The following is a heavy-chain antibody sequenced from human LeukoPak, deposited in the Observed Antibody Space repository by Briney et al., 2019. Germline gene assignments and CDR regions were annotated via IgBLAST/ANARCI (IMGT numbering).Heavy chain of an antibody. CDR3: ARANDNYYYYYMDV. Sequence: AGGSLRLSCAVSGFTFSSYSMNWVRQAPGKGLEWVSSISSSSSYIYYADSVKGRFTVSRDNAKNSLYLQMNSLRAEDTAVYYCARANDNYYYYYMDVWGKGTTVTVSS. V-gene: IGHV3-21*01. D-gene: IGHD3-22*01. CDR1: GFTFSSYS. CDR2: ISSSSSYI. J-gene: IGHJ6*03.